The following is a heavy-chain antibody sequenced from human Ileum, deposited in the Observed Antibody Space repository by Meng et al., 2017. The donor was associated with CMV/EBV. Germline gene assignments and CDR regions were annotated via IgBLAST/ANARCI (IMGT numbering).Heavy chain of an antibody. V-gene: IGHV1-18*01. CDR2: ISAYNGNT. Sequence: ASVKVSCKASGYTFTSYGISWVRQAPGQGLEWMGWISAYNGNTNYAQKLQGRVTMTTDTSTSTAYMELRILRSDDTAVYYCARKFLGYCSSTSCYTDYYYGMDVWGQGTTVTVSS. CDR1: GYTFTSYG. CDR3: ARKFLGYCSSTSCYTDYYYGMDV. J-gene: IGHJ6*02. D-gene: IGHD2-2*02.